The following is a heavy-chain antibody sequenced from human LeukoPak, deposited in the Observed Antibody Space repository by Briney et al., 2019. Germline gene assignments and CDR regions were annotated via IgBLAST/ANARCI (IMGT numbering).Heavy chain of an antibody. CDR2: ISSSSSYI. J-gene: IGHJ6*02. V-gene: IGHV3-21*01. D-gene: IGHD4-23*01. CDR3: AREVSLDPCYHYGMDV. CDR1: GFTFSSYS. Sequence: GGSLRLSCAASGFTFSSYSMNWVRQAPGKGLEWVSSISSSSSYIYYADSVKGRFTISRDNAKNSLYLQMNSLRAEDTAVFYCAREVSLDPCYHYGMDVWGQGTTVTVSS.